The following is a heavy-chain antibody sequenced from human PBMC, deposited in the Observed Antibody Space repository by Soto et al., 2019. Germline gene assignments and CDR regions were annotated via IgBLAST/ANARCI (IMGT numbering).Heavy chain of an antibody. CDR2: FDPEDGET. Sequence: GASVKVSCKVSRYTLTELSMHWVRQAPGKGLEWMGGFDPEDGETIYAQKFQGRVTMTEDTSTDTAYMELSSLRSEDTAVYYCATFKISGSSSAWFDPWGQGTLVTVSS. CDR1: RYTLTELS. J-gene: IGHJ5*02. V-gene: IGHV1-24*01. D-gene: IGHD6-6*01. CDR3: ATFKISGSSSAWFDP.